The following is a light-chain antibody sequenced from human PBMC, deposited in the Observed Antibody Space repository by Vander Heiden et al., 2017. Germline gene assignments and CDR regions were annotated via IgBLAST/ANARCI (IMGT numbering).Light chain of an antibody. CDR3: QQRSSCPLT. Sequence: EVVLTQSLATLSLSPGERATLSCRASQSVSSYLAWYQQKPGQAPRLLIYDASNRATGIPARFSGSGSGTDFTLTISSLEPEDFAVYYCQQRSSCPLTFGGGTKVEVK. CDR2: DAS. J-gene: IGKJ4*01. V-gene: IGKV3-11*01. CDR1: QSVSSY.